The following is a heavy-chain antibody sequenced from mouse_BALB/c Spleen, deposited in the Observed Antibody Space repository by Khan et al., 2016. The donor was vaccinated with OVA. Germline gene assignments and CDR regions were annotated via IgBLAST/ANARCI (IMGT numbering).Heavy chain of an antibody. Sequence: DVKLQESGPGLVKPSQSLSLTCTVTGYSITSDYAWNWIRQFPGNKLEWMGYINYSGSTSYNPSLKSRISITRDTSKNQFFLQLNSVTSEDTATDYCARRGIDEGYSLYYAMDYWGQGTSVTVSS. D-gene: IGHD2-3*01. J-gene: IGHJ4*01. CDR2: INYSGST. CDR3: ARRGIDEGYSLYYAMDY. CDR1: GYSITSDYA. V-gene: IGHV3-2*02.